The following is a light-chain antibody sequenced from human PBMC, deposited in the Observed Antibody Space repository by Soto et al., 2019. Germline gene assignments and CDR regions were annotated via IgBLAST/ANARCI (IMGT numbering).Light chain of an antibody. CDR3: QQHTDWPPIT. CDR1: QSVNSK. CDR2: AAS. V-gene: IGKV3-15*01. J-gene: IGKJ5*01. Sequence: EIVMTQSPATLSVSPGERATLSCRASQSVNSKVAWYQQRPGQPPRLLIYAASTRATGVPARFSGGGSGTEFILTISSLQSEDFAVYYRQQHTDWPPITFGQGTRLEIK.